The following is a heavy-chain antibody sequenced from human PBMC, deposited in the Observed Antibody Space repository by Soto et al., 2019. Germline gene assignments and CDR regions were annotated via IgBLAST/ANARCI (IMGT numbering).Heavy chain of an antibody. J-gene: IGHJ6*02. CDR2: IVVGSGNT. D-gene: IGHD6-6*01. CDR1: GFTFTSSA. CDR3: AADGIAARGGYYYYYGMDV. Sequence: ASVKVSCKASGFTFTSSAVQWVRQARGQRLEWIGWIVVGSGNTNYAQKFQERVTITRDMSTSTAYMELSSLRSEDTAVYYCAADGIAARGGYYYYYGMDVWGQGTTVTVSS. V-gene: IGHV1-58*01.